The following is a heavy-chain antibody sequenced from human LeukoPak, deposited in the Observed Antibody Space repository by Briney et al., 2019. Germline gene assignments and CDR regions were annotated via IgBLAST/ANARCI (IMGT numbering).Heavy chain of an antibody. CDR3: AKGGPLCPDY. CDR2: ISYDGSNK. Sequence: GGSLRLSCAASGFTFSSYGMHWVRQAPGKGLEWVVVISYDGSNKYYADSVKGRFTISGDNSKNTLYLQMNSLRAEDTAVYYCAKGGPLCPDYWGQGTLVTVSS. D-gene: IGHD2-2*01. J-gene: IGHJ4*02. V-gene: IGHV3-30*18. CDR1: GFTFSSYG.